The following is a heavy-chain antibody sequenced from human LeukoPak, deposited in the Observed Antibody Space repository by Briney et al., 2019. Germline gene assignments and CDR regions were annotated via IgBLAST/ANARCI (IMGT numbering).Heavy chain of an antibody. J-gene: IGHJ6*02. CDR1: GFTFSSSA. Sequence: QPGGSLRLSCAASGFTFSSSAMSWVRQAPGKGLEWVSAISNNGGYTYYADSVQGRFTISRDNSKNTLYLQMNSLRAEDTAVYYCAKDLQWLPAFNLDYYYYGMDVWGQGTTVTVSS. V-gene: IGHV3-23*01. CDR2: ISNNGGYT. D-gene: IGHD6-19*01. CDR3: AKDLQWLPAFNLDYYYYGMDV.